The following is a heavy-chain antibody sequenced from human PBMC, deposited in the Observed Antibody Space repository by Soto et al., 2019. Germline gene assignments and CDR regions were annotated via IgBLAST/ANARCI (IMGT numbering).Heavy chain of an antibody. CDR2: IIPILGIA. Sequence: QVQLVQSGAEVKKPGSSVKVSCKASGGTFSSYTISWVRQAPGQGLEWIGRIIPILGIANYAQKFQGRVTSTADKSTSTAYMELSSLRSEDTAVYYCARGLHYDSISLDDYWGQGTLVTVSS. CDR1: GGTFSSYT. J-gene: IGHJ4*02. V-gene: IGHV1-69*02. D-gene: IGHD3-22*01. CDR3: ARGLHYDSISLDDY.